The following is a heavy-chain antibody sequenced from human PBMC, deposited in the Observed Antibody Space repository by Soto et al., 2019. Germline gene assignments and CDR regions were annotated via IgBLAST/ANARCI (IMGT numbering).Heavy chain of an antibody. D-gene: IGHD2-2*01. V-gene: IGHV1-69*01. J-gene: IGHJ6*02. CDR3: ARAHLLSEYQLLFRYYYYGMDV. CDR2: IIPIFGTA. Sequence: QVQLVQSGAEVKKPGSSVKVSCKASGGTFSSYAISWVRQAPGQGLEWLGGIIPIFGTANHAQKFQGRVTITADESTSTAYMELSSLRSEDTAVYYCARAHLLSEYQLLFRYYYYGMDVWGQGTTVTVSS. CDR1: GGTFSSYA.